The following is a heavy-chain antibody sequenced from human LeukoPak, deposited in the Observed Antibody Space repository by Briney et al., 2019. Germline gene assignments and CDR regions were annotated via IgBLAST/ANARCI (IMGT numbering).Heavy chain of an antibody. D-gene: IGHD2-15*01. CDR3: ARAPGYCSGGSCYEQNNWFDP. CDR1: GGSISSYY. CDR2: IYYSGST. J-gene: IGHJ5*02. V-gene: IGHV4-59*01. Sequence: SETLSLTCTVSGGSISSYYWSWIRQPPGKGLEWIGYIYYSGSTNYNPSLKSRVTISVDTSKNQFSQKLSSVTAADTAVYYCARAPGYCSGGSCYEQNNWFDPWGQGTLVTVS.